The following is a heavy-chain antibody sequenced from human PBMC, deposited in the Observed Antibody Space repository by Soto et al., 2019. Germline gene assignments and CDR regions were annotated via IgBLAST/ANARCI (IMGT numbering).Heavy chain of an antibody. CDR3: ARERERTMVGFDP. CDR2: INPNSGGT. V-gene: IGHV1-2*04. CDR1: GYTFTGYY. Sequence: ASVKVSCKASGYTFTGYYMHWVRQAPGKGLAWMGWINPNSGGTNYAQKFQGWVTMTRDTSISTAYMELSRLRSDDTAVYYCARERERTMVGFDPWGQGTLVTVSS. D-gene: IGHD2-8*01. J-gene: IGHJ5*02.